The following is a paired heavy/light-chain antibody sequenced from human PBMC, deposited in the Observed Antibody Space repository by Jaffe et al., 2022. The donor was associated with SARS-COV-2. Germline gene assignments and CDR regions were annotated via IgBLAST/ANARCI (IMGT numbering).Heavy chain of an antibody. CDR3: ARWAYDSSGADY. Sequence: EVQLVESGGGLVKPGGSLRLSCAASGFTFSGYTMKWVRQAPGKGLEWVSSISSTGNYIYYADSMKGRFTISRDNANNSLFLQMNSLRAEDTAVYYCARWAYDSSGADYWGQGTLVTVSS. D-gene: IGHD3-22*01. CDR2: ISSTGNYI. V-gene: IGHV3-21*06. J-gene: IGHJ4*02. CDR1: GFTFSGYT.
Light chain of an antibody. Sequence: DIVMTQFPDSLAVSLGERATINCRSSQSLLYSPNNKNYLTWYQQKPGQPPRLLISWASTRESGVPDRFSGSGSGTDFTLTISSLQAEDVAVYYCQQHHGSPPWTFGQGTKVEIK. CDR1: QSLLYSPNNKNY. J-gene: IGKJ1*01. V-gene: IGKV4-1*01. CDR2: WAS. CDR3: QQHHGSPPWT.